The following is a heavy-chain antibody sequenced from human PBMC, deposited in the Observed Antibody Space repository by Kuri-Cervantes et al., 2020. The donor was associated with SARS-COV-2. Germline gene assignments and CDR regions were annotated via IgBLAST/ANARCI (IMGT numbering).Heavy chain of an antibody. V-gene: IGHV4-39*01. CDR1: GGSISSSSYY. CDR3: ARPLGYCSSTSCPGWFDP. Sequence: SETLSLTCTVSGGSISSSSYYWGWIRQPPGKGLEWIGSIYYSGSTYYNPSLKSRVTISVDTSKNQFSLKLSSVTAADTAVYYCARPLGYCSSTSCPGWFDPWGQGTLVIVSS. CDR2: IYYSGST. D-gene: IGHD2-2*01. J-gene: IGHJ5*02.